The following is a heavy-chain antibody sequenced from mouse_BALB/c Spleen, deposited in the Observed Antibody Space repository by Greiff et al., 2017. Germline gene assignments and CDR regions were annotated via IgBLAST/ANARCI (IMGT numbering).Heavy chain of an antibody. CDR1: GFTFSSFG. D-gene: IGHD3-1*01. CDR3: ARMRAYAMDY. Sequence: EVKVEESGGGLVQPGGSRKLSCAASGFTFSSFGMHWVRQAPEKGLEWVAYISSGSSTIYYADTVKGRFTISRDNPKNTLFLQMTSLRSEDTAMYYCARMRAYAMDYWGQGTSVTVSS. V-gene: IGHV5-17*02. CDR2: ISSGSSTI. J-gene: IGHJ4*01.